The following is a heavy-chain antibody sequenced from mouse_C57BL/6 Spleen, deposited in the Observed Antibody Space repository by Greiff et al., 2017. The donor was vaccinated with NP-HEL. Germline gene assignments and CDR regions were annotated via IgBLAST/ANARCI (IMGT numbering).Heavy chain of an antibody. V-gene: IGHV1-52*01. CDR1: GYTFTSYW. CDR3: ARSDYDYDGGAWFAY. Sequence: QVQLQQSGAELVRPGSSVKLSCKASGYTFTSYWMHWVKQRPIQGLEWIGNIDPSDSETHYNQKFKDKATLTVDKSSSTAYMQLSSLTSEDSAVYYCARSDYDYDGGAWFAYWGQGTLVTVSA. J-gene: IGHJ3*01. CDR2: IDPSDSET. D-gene: IGHD2-4*01.